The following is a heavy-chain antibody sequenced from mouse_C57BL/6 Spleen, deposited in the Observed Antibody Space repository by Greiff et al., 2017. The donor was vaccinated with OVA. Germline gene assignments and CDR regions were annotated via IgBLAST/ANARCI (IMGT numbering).Heavy chain of an antibody. CDR3: ARYERRYYYAMDY. Sequence: VQLQQSGAELVKPGASVKLSCKASGYTFTSYWMQWVKQRPGQGLEWIGEIDPSDSYTNYNQKFKGKATLTVDTSSSTAYMQLSSLTSEDSAVYYCARYERRYYYAMDYWGQGTSVTVSS. CDR1: GYTFTSYW. CDR2: IDPSDSYT. V-gene: IGHV1-50*01. J-gene: IGHJ4*01. D-gene: IGHD2-12*01.